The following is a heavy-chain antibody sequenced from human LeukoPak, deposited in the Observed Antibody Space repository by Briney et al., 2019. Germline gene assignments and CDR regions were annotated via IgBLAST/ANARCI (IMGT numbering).Heavy chain of an antibody. CDR1: GGSISSYF. CDR3: ASTNYDSSGYYPY. J-gene: IGHJ4*02. Sequence: PSETLSLTCTVSGGSISSYFWSRIRQPAGKGLEWIGRIYTSGSTNYNPSLKSRVTISVDKSKNQFSLKLSSVTAADTAVYYCASTNYDSSGYYPYWGQGTLVTVSS. D-gene: IGHD3-22*01. V-gene: IGHV4-4*07. CDR2: IYTSGST.